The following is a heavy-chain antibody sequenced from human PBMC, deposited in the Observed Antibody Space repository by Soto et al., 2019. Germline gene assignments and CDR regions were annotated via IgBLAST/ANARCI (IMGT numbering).Heavy chain of an antibody. CDR1: GGSISSYY. D-gene: IGHD3-22*01. J-gene: IGHJ4*02. CDR2: IYYSGST. V-gene: IGHV4-59*08. CDR3: ARQTKSNDYYYDSSGYYDY. Sequence: PSETLSLTCTVSGGSISSYYWSWIRQPPGKGLEWIGYIYYSGSTNYNPSLKSRVTISVDTSKNQFSLKLSSVTAADTAVYYCARQTKSNDYYYDSSGYYDYWGQGPLVSVSS.